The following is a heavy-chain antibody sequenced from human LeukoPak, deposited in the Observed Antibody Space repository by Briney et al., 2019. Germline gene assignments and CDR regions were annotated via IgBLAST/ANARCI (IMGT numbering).Heavy chain of an antibody. J-gene: IGHJ3*02. CDR2: ISGSGDIA. CDR1: EFTFNNYA. CDR3: ATYCSGGSCYRNNAFDI. Sequence: GGSLRLSCAASEFTFNNYAMNWVRQAPGKGLEWVSVISGSGDIAYYAGSVKGRFTISRDNSKNTLYLQMNSLRAEDTAVYYCATYCSGGSCYRNNAFDIWGQGTMVTVSS. V-gene: IGHV3-23*01. D-gene: IGHD2-15*01.